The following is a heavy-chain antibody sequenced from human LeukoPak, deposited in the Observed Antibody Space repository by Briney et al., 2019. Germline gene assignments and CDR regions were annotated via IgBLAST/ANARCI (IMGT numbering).Heavy chain of an antibody. J-gene: IGHJ5*02. D-gene: IGHD4-23*01. CDR2: ISHDGEKT. V-gene: IGHV3-30*04. Sequence: GTSLRLSCAASGVXFSLYSMHWVRQAPGKGLECVAIISHDGEKTFYSESVRGRFTISRDNWKNTMSLQMDSLRPEDTAMYHCARIGHGWTYGGGLDPWGQGTLVIV. CDR1: GVXFSLYS. CDR3: ARIGHGWTYGGGLDP.